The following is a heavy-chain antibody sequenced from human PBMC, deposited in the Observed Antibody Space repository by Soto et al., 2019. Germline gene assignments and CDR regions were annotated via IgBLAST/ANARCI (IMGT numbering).Heavy chain of an antibody. J-gene: IGHJ4*02. CDR1: GSTFGGSA. CDR3: TRQTDAVQWLVVPTDYNFDY. CDR2: IRSKTNSYAT. D-gene: IGHD6-19*01. V-gene: IGHV3-73*01. Sequence: GGSLRLSCAASGSTFGGSAMHWVRQASGKGLERVGHIRSKTNSYATAYAESVKGRFTISRDDSMNTAYLQMNSLKTEDTAVYFCTRQTDAVQWLVVPTDYNFDYWGQGTLVTVSS.